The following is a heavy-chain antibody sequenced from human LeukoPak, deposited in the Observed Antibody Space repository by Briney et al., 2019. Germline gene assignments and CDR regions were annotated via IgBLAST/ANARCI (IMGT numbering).Heavy chain of an antibody. CDR2: IKQDGSET. Sequence: GGSLRLSCAASGFTFSNYWMNWVRQAPGKGLEWVANIKQDGSETYYVDSVKGRFTISRDNAKNSLYLQVNSLRAEDTAVYYCARGSRFGVVERDAFDIWGQGTMVTVTS. CDR1: GFTFSNYW. J-gene: IGHJ3*02. D-gene: IGHD3-3*01. CDR3: ARGSRFGVVERDAFDI. V-gene: IGHV3-7*01.